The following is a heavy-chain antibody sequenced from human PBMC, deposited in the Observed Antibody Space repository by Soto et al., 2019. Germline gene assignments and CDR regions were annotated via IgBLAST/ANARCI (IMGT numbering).Heavy chain of an antibody. Sequence: QVQLVESGGGVVQPGRSLRLSCAASGFTFSSYGMHWVRQAPGKGLEWVAVIWYDGSNKYYADSVKGRFTIPRDNSKNTLYLQMNSLRAEDTAVYYCARADDRSGYYSPREVDYWGQGTLVTVSS. CDR1: GFTFSSYG. D-gene: IGHD3-22*01. CDR2: IWYDGSNK. J-gene: IGHJ4*02. V-gene: IGHV3-33*01. CDR3: ARADDRSGYYSPREVDY.